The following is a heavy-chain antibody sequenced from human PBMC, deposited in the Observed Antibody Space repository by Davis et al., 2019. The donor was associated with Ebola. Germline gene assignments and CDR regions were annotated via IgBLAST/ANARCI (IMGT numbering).Heavy chain of an antibody. V-gene: IGHV3-21*01. Sequence: GESLKISCAASGFTFSSYSMNWVRQAPGKGLEWVSSISSSSSYIYYADSVKGRFTISRDNAKNSLYLQMNSLRAEDTAVYYCARSKYYYGSGSYFDYWGQGTLVTVSS. CDR2: ISSSSSYI. J-gene: IGHJ4*02. D-gene: IGHD3-10*01. CDR1: GFTFSSYS. CDR3: ARSKYYYGSGSYFDY.